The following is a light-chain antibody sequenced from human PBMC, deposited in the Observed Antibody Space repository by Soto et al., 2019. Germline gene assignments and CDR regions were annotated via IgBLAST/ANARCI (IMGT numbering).Light chain of an antibody. V-gene: IGLV2-8*01. CDR1: SSDVGGYNY. CDR3: SSYAGSSNV. J-gene: IGLJ1*01. Sequence: QSVLTQPPSASGSPGQSVAISFTGTSSDVGGYNYVSWHQQHPGKAPKLMIYEVNKRPSGVPDRFSGSKSGNTASLTVSGLQAEDEADYYCSSYAGSSNVFGTGTKVTVL. CDR2: EVN.